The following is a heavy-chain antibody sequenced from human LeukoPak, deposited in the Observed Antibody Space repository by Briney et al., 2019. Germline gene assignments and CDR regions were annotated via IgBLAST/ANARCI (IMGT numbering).Heavy chain of an antibody. CDR1: GYTFTSYD. CDR3: ARDGYYYGSGSYYNDLDY. V-gene: IGHV1-18*01. Sequence: ASVKVSCKASGYTFTSYDINWARQAPGQGLEWMGWISAYNGNTNYAQKLQGRVTMTTDTSTSTAYMELRSLRSDDTAVYYCARDGYYYGSGSYYNDLDYWGQGTLVTVSS. J-gene: IGHJ4*02. CDR2: ISAYNGNT. D-gene: IGHD3-10*01.